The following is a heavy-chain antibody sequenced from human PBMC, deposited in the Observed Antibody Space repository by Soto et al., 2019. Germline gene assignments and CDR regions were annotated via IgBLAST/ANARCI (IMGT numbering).Heavy chain of an antibody. V-gene: IGHV4-31*03. CDR3: ALTTVRTIDY. J-gene: IGHJ4*02. Sequence: PSETLSLTCTVSGGSISSGGYYWSWIRQHPGKGLEWIGYIYYSGSTYYNPSLKSRVTISVDTSKNRFSLKLSSVTAADTAVYYCALTTVRTIDYWGQGTLVTVSS. D-gene: IGHD4-17*01. CDR2: IYYSGST. CDR1: GGSISSGGYY.